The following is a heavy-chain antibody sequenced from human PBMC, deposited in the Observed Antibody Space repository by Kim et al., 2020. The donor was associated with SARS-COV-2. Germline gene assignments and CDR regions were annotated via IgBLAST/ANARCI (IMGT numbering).Heavy chain of an antibody. J-gene: IGHJ6*02. D-gene: IGHD6-19*01. CDR1: GFTFSRYG. Sequence: GGSLRLSCAASGFTFSRYGMHWVRQAPGKGLEWVAVISYDGSNKNYADSVKGRFTISRDNSKNTLYLQMSSLRGEDTAVYYCAKETYQGASSGWTYYYYGMDVWGQGTTVTVSS. CDR2: ISYDGSNK. V-gene: IGHV3-30*18. CDR3: AKETYQGASSGWTYYYYGMDV.